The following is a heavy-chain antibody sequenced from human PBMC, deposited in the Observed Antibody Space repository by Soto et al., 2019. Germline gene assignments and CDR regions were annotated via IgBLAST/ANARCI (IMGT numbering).Heavy chain of an antibody. CDR1: GYTFTGYY. V-gene: IGHV1-2*04. J-gene: IGHJ5*02. D-gene: IGHD3-3*01. Sequence: ASVKVSCKASGYTFTGYYMHWVRQAPGQGLEWMGWINPNSGGTNYAQKFQGWVTMTRDTSISTAYMELSRLRSDDTAVYYCARDQNYDFWSGHETWFDPWGQGTLVTVSS. CDR3: ARDQNYDFWSGHETWFDP. CDR2: INPNSGGT.